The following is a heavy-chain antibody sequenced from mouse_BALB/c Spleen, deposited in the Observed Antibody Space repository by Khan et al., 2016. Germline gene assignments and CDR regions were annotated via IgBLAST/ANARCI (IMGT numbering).Heavy chain of an antibody. J-gene: IGHJ2*01. V-gene: IGHV1-5*01. CDR2: IYPGNSDT. Sequence: VQLQQSGTVLARPGASVKMSCKASGYTFTSYWMHWVKQRPGQGLEWIGAIYPGNSDTSYNQKFKGKAKLTAVTSTSTAYLELSSLTNEDSAVYYFTNNYYGLGFDYWGQGTTLTVSS. CDR1: GYTFTSYW. D-gene: IGHD1-1*01. CDR3: TNNYYGLGFDY.